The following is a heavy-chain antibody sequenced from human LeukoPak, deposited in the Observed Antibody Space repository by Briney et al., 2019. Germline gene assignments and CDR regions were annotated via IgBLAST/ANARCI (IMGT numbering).Heavy chain of an antibody. CDR2: ISSNGKTI. CDR3: ARGGGLDV. D-gene: IGHD3-16*01. J-gene: IGHJ6*02. CDR1: GFTFSSYN. Sequence: QPGGSLRLSCATSGFTFSSYNMNWVRQAPGKGLEWVSFISSNGKTIHYADSVKGRFTISRDNAKNSLYLQMSNLRAEDTAVYFCARGGGLDVWGQGATVTVSS. V-gene: IGHV3-48*04.